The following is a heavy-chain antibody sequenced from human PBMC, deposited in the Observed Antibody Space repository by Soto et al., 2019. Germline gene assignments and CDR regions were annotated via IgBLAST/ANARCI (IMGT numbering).Heavy chain of an antibody. CDR3: ARIHRGYSSGPIDY. J-gene: IGHJ4*02. CDR2: ISSSGGAI. CDR1: GFTFSDYY. D-gene: IGHD5-18*01. V-gene: IGHV3-11*01. Sequence: QVQLVESGGGLVKPGGSLRLSRAASGFTFSDYYMSWIRQAPGKGLEWVSYISSSGGAIYHADSVKGRFTISRDNAKNSLYLQMNSLRAEDTAVYSCARIHRGYSSGPIDYWGQGTLVTVSS.